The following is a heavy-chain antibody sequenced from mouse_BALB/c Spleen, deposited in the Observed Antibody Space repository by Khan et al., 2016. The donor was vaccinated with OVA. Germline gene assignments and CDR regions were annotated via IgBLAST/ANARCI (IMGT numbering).Heavy chain of an antibody. D-gene: IGHD2-14*01. Sequence: QVQLQQSGAELARPGASVKMSCKVSGYTFTTYTMHWVNQRPGQGLEWIGYINPSNGYTNYNQKFKDKSTLTADKSSSTAYMQLSSLTSDYSAVYYCAREGAYYRSDGWFSYWGQGTLVTVSA. CDR1: GYTFTTYT. CDR2: INPSNGYT. J-gene: IGHJ3*01. V-gene: IGHV1-4*01. CDR3: AREGAYYRSDGWFSY.